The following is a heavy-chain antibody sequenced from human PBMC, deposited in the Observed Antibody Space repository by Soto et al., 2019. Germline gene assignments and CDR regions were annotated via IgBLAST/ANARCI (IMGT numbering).Heavy chain of an antibody. CDR2: IIPILGIA. CDR3: AREKSLAYPHYDSSGYYPFDY. CDR1: GGTFSSYT. V-gene: IGHV1-69*04. Sequence: GASVKVSCKASGGTFSSYTISWVRQAPGQGLEWMGRIIPILGIANYAQKFQGRVTITADKSTSTAYMELSSLRSEDTAVYYCAREKSLAYPHYDSSGYYPFDYWGQGTLVTVSS. D-gene: IGHD3-22*01. J-gene: IGHJ4*02.